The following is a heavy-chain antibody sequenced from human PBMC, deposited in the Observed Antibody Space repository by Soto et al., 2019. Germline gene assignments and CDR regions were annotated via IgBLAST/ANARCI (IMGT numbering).Heavy chain of an antibody. CDR1: GFTFRVIS. D-gene: IGHD3-22*01. V-gene: IGHV3-48*02. CDR3: TTSNGHLNH. Sequence: EVQLVESGGAGLQPGGPLRLPWEAFGFTFRVISMNWVAKAPGTGQDWVSYITGSSDRILFADSVKGRFTVSRDNAKNSLYLQMNSLRDEDTGVYYCTTSNGHLNHRGQGTLVSVSS. J-gene: IGHJ4*02. CDR2: ITGSSDRI.